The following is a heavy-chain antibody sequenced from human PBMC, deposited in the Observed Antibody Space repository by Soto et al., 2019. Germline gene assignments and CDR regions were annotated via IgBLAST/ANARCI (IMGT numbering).Heavy chain of an antibody. CDR3: AMVDVDVTPSPQDV. CDR1: GYSFTRYC. D-gene: IGHD2-2*03. J-gene: IGHJ6*02. CDR2: INTYNGNT. V-gene: IGHV1-18*01. Sequence: QVQLVQSRAAVKNPGASVKVSCKASGYSFTRYCIAWARQAPGQVLEGMGWINTYNGNTNYAQNLQGRVNLTTDTSTRTAYMELTSLRPNDTAIYYCAMVDVDVTPSPQDVWGQGTPVIVS.